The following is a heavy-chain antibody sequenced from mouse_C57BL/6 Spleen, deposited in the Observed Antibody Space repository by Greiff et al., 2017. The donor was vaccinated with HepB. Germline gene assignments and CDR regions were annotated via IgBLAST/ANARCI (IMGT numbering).Heavy chain of an antibody. CDR2: ISDGGSYT. J-gene: IGHJ2*01. D-gene: IGHD4-1*01. Sequence: DVHLVESGGGLVKPGGSLKLSCAASGFTFSSYAMSWVRQTPEKRLEWVATISDGGSYTYYPDNVKGRFTISRDNAKNNLYLQMSHLKSEDTAMYYCARDLWDLYYFDYWGQGTTLTVSS. CDR1: GFTFSSYA. V-gene: IGHV5-4*01. CDR3: ARDLWDLYYFDY.